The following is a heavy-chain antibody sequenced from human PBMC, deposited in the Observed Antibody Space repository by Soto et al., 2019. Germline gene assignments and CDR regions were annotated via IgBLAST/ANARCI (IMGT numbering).Heavy chain of an antibody. CDR2: IRSKANSYAT. V-gene: IGHV3-73*01. J-gene: IGHJ4*02. CDR3: TRPGMDTAMVSDY. D-gene: IGHD5-18*01. Sequence: PGGSLRLSCAASGFTFSGSAMNWVRQASGKGLEWVGRIRSKANSYATAYAASVKGRFTISRDDSKNTAYLQMNSLKTEDTAVYYCTRPGMDTAMVSDYWGQGTLVTVSS. CDR1: GFTFSGSA.